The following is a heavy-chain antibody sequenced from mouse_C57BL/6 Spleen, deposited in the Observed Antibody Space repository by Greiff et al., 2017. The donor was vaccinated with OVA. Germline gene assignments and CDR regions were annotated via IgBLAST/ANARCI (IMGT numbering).Heavy chain of an antibody. D-gene: IGHD1-1*01. J-gene: IGHJ4*01. CDR3: AGDTYYYGSSYAMDY. Sequence: KLEESGPGLVKPSQSLFLTCSITGFPITSGYYWIWIRQSPGKPLEWMGYITHSGETFYNPSLQSPISITRETSKNQFFLQLNSVTTEDTAMYYCAGDTYYYGSSYAMDYWGQGTSVTVSS. CDR1: GFPITSGYY. CDR2: ITHSGET. V-gene: IGHV12-3*01.